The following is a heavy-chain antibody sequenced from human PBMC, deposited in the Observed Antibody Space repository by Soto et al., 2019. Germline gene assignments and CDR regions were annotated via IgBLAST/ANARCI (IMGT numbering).Heavy chain of an antibody. D-gene: IGHD3-22*01. V-gene: IGHV4-30-4*01. CDR1: GGSISSGYYY. J-gene: IGHJ3*02. CDR3: ARDHKGYYDSSGYPAFDI. Sequence: QVQLQESGPGLVKPSQTLSLTCTVSGGSISSGYYYWSWIRQPPGKGLEWIGYIYYSGSTYYNPSLKSRVTISVDTSKNQFSLKLSSVTAADTAVYYCARDHKGYYDSSGYPAFDIWGQGTMVTVSS. CDR2: IYYSGST.